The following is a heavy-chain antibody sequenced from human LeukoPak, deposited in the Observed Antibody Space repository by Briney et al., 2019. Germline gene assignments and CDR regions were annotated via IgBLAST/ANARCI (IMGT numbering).Heavy chain of an antibody. V-gene: IGHV3-23*01. CDR2: ISGSSGST. Sequence: GGSLRLSCAASGFTFSSYAMSWVRQAPGKGLEWVSAISGSSGSTYYADSVKGRFTISRDNSKNTLYLQMNSLRAEDTAVYYCAKDRRAAAVAEYFQHWGQGTLVTVSS. CDR3: AKDRRAAAVAEYFQH. D-gene: IGHD6-13*01. J-gene: IGHJ1*01. CDR1: GFTFSSYA.